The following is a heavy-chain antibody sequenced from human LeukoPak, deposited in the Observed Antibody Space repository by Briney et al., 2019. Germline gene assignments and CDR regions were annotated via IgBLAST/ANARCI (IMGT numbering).Heavy chain of an antibody. Sequence: GGSLRLSCAASGFTFRSYAMSWVRQAPGKGLEWVSAIIGSGGSTYYADSVKGRFTISRDDSKNTLYLQMNSLRAEDTALYYCAKEMSDIVAGYADAFDIWGQGTMVTVSS. V-gene: IGHV3-23*01. CDR1: GFTFRSYA. CDR2: IIGSGGST. CDR3: AKEMSDIVAGYADAFDI. J-gene: IGHJ3*02. D-gene: IGHD3-9*01.